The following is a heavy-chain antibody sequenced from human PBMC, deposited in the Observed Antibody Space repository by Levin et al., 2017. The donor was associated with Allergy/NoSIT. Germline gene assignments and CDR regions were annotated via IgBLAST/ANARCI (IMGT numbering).Heavy chain of an antibody. J-gene: IGHJ4*02. V-gene: IGHV3-9*01. D-gene: IGHD1-26*01. Sequence: SLKISCAAYGFTFDDYAMHWVRQAPGKGLEWVSTISWNSGSKHYSDSVKGRFSISRDNAKNSLYLEMSSLRAEDTALYYCAKDMRGGATTPFYFDYWGQGTLVTVSS. CDR2: ISWNSGSK. CDR3: AKDMRGGATTPFYFDY. CDR1: GFTFDDYA.